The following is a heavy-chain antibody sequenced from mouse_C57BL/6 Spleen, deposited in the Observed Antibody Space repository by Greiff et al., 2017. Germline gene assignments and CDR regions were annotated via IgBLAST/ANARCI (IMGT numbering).Heavy chain of an antibody. V-gene: IGHV1-64*01. CDR2: IHPNSGST. J-gene: IGHJ3*01. CDR1: GYTFTSYW. D-gene: IGHD1-1*01. CDR3: VVYYGSSYFY. Sequence: QVQLQQPGAELVKPGASVKLSCKASGYTFTSYWMHWVKQRPGQGLEWIGMIHPNSGSTNYNEKFKSKATLTVDKSSSTAYMQLSSLTSEDSAVYYCVVYYGSSYFYWGQGTLVTVSA.